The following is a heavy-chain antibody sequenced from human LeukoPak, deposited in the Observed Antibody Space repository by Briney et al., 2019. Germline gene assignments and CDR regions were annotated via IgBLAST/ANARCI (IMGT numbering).Heavy chain of an antibody. Sequence: GSLRLSCAASGFTFGNYWMHWVRQGPGKGLVWVSRINSDGSSRSYADSVKGRVTISRDNAKNTLYLQMNSLRAEDTAVYYCAGDGGLERYFDYWGQGTLVTVSS. J-gene: IGHJ4*02. D-gene: IGHD1-1*01. CDR2: INSDGSSR. V-gene: IGHV3-74*01. CDR3: AGDGGLERYFDY. CDR1: GFTFGNYW.